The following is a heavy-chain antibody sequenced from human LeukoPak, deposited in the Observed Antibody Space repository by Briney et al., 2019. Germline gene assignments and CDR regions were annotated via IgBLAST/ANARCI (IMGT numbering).Heavy chain of an antibody. D-gene: IGHD3-22*01. V-gene: IGHV1-8*03. CDR2: MNPNSGNT. CDR1: GYTFTSYD. CDR3: ASSQGGAYYYDSSAHY. Sequence: ASVKVSCKASGYTFTSYDINWVRQATGQGLEWMGWMNPNSGNTGYAQKFQGRVTITTDESTSTAYMELSSLRSEDTAVYYCASSQGGAYYYDSSAHYWGQGTLVTVSS. J-gene: IGHJ4*02.